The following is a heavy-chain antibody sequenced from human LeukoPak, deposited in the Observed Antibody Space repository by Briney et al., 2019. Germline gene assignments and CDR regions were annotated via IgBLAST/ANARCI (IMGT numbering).Heavy chain of an antibody. CDR3: ARALEYSSAAGLIFDY. D-gene: IGHD6-19*01. CDR1: RYTFTGSY. J-gene: IGHJ4*02. CDR2: INPNSGGT. Sequence: ASVKVSCKASRYTFTGSYMHWVRQAPGQGLEWMGWINPNSGGTNYAQKFQGRVTMTRDTSISTAYMELSRLRSDDTAVYYCARALEYSSAAGLIFDYWCKGTLVIVSS. V-gene: IGHV1-2*02.